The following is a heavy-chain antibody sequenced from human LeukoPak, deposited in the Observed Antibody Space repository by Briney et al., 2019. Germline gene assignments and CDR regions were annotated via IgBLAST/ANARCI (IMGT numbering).Heavy chain of an antibody. CDR2: IYTSGST. CDR3: ARMSDSSRYFDY. CDR1: GGSISSGSYY. V-gene: IGHV4-61*02. J-gene: IGHJ4*02. D-gene: IGHD3-22*01. Sequence: SQTLSLTCTVSGGSISSGSYYWSWIRQPAGKGLEWIGRIYTSGSTNYNPSLKTRVTITVDTSKHQFSLKLSSVTVADTAVYYCARMSDSSRYFDYWGQGTLVTVSS.